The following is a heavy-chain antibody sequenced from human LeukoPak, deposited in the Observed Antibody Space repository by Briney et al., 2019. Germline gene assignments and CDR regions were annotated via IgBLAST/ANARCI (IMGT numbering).Heavy chain of an antibody. Sequence: PSETLSLTCTVSGDSIRSGSHYWAWIRQPPGKGLEWICSIYYSGSTYYNPSLENRVTISIDTSKNHFSLKLSSLSAADTSVYYCAKRDDSGGNLVDLWGQGTLVTVS. J-gene: IGHJ4*02. V-gene: IGHV4-39*02. CDR1: GDSIRSGSHY. CDR3: AKRDDSGGNLVDL. D-gene: IGHD3-22*01. CDR2: IYYSGST.